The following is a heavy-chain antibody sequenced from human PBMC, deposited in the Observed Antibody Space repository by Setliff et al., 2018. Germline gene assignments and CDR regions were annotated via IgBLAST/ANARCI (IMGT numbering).Heavy chain of an antibody. CDR2: IYSDGART. J-gene: IGHJ4*02. D-gene: IGHD6-19*01. CDR1: GFAVSGDY. CDR3: AKDQRDSTGWFKLFDY. Sequence: PGEALEISCAASGFAVSGDYMSWVRQAPGKWLEWVGAIYSDGARTFHADSVKGRFTISRDNAKNTVYLQMNSLRVEDTAVYYCAKDQRDSTGWFKLFDYWGQGVLVTVSS. V-gene: IGHV3-53*01.